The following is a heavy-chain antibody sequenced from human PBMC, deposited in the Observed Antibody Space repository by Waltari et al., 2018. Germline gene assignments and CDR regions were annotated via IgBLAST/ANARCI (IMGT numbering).Heavy chain of an antibody. V-gene: IGHV5-51*01. J-gene: IGHJ6*02. Sequence: EVQLVQSGAEVNKPGASLTISCKGSGYSFTSYWIGWVRQMPGKGLKWMGTICPGDSESRYSPSVQGQVTISADKSISTAYLRWSSLKASDTAMYYCARSVYADYAYYGMDVWGQGTTVTVSS. D-gene: IGHD2-8*01. CDR1: GYSFTSYW. CDR3: ARSVYADYAYYGMDV. CDR2: ICPGDSES.